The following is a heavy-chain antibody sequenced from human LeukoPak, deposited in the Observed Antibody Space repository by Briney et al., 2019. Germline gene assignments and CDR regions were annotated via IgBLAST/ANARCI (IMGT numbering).Heavy chain of an antibody. J-gene: IGHJ4*02. V-gene: IGHV1-2*02. D-gene: IGHD6-13*01. Sequence: ASVKVSCKASGYTFTGYYMHWVRQAPGQGLEWMGWINPNSGGTEYAQKFQGRVTMTRDTSISTAYMELTRLTSDDTAVYFCARGIALPGAKFFDSWGQGTLITVSS. CDR2: INPNSGGT. CDR3: ARGIALPGAKFFDS. CDR1: GYTFTGYY.